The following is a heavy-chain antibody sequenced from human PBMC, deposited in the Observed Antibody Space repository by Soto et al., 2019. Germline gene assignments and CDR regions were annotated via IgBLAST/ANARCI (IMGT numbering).Heavy chain of an antibody. CDR1: GFTFRNYD. CDR3: ARTGRDFYGLDV. J-gene: IGHJ6*02. V-gene: IGHV3-13*05. CDR2: ISAAGDP. Sequence: EVQLVECGGGLVQPGGSLRLSCAASGFTFRNYDMHWVRQGTGKGLEWVSGISAAGDPDYADSVEGRFTISRENAQNSFFLQMNSLRVGDTAVYYCARTGRDFYGLDVWGQGTRVIVSS. D-gene: IGHD1-1*01.